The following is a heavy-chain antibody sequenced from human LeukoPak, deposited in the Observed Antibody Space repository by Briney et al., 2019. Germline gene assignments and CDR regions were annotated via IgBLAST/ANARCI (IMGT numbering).Heavy chain of an antibody. V-gene: IGHV4-59*01. J-gene: IGHJ6*03. CDR3: ARTYRYGSFPVYHYYMDV. D-gene: IGHD5-18*01. CDR2: ISYSGST. Sequence: PSETLPLTCTVSAGSISGFFWSWIRQPPGKGLDWIGYISYSGSTNYNPSLKSRVTISSDTSKNQVSLKLSSVTAADTAVYYCARTYRYGSFPVYHYYMDVWGKGTTVTVSS. CDR1: AGSISGFF.